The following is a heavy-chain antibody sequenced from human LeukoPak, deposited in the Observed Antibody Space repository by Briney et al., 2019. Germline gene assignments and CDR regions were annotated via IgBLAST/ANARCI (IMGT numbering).Heavy chain of an antibody. J-gene: IGHJ4*02. CDR1: GFTFSSYG. CDR2: IWYDGSNE. D-gene: IGHD1-1*01. CDR3: ARDLRRGTFDY. V-gene: IGHV3-33*01. Sequence: GRSLRLSCAASGFTFSSYGMHWVRQAPGKGLEWVAVIWYDGSNEYYADSVKGRFTISRDNSKNTLYLQMNSLRAEDTAVYYCARDLRRGTFDYWGQGTLVTVSS.